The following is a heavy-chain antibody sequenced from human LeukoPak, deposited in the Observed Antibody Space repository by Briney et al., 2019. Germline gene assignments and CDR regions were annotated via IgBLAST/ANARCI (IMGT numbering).Heavy chain of an antibody. CDR3: ARGRGYYFDY. V-gene: IGHV3-30-3*01. Sequence: AGGSLRLSCAASGFTFGSYAMHWVRQAPGKGLEWVAVISYDGSNKYYADSVKGRFTISRDNSKNTLYLQMNSLRAEDTAVYYRARGRGYYFDYWGQGTLVTVSS. CDR2: ISYDGSNK. CDR1: GFTFGSYA. J-gene: IGHJ4*02.